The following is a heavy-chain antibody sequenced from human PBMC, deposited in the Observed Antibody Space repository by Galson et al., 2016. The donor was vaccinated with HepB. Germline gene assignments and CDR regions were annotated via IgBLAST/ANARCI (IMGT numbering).Heavy chain of an antibody. Sequence: PALVKPTQTLTLTCTFSGFSLTTSGVGVGWIRQPPGKALEWLALIYWDDDKRYSPALKSRLTITKDTSKNQVVPAMTNMDPVDTATYYFAHRRAGCCSEWNMRVFDYWGQGTLVTVSS. CDR2: IYWDDDK. CDR1: GFSLTTSGVG. D-gene: IGHD6-19*01. V-gene: IGHV2-5*02. J-gene: IGHJ4*02. CDR3: AHRRAGCCSEWNMRVFDY.